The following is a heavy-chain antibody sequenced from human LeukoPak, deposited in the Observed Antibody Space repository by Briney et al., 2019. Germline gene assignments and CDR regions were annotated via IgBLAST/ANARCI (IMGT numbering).Heavy chain of an antibody. CDR1: GYSFTSYW. J-gene: IGHJ5*02. Sequence: GESLKISCKGSGYSFTSYWIGWVRQMPGKGLEWMWIIYPGDSDTRYSPSFQGQVTISADKSISTAYLQWSSLKASDTAMYYCARHGGDYYDSSGAWFDPWGQGTLVTVSS. CDR2: IYPGDSDT. D-gene: IGHD3-22*01. CDR3: ARHGGDYYDSSGAWFDP. V-gene: IGHV5-51*01.